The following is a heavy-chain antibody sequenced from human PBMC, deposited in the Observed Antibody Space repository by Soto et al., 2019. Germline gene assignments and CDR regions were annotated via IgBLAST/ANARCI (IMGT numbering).Heavy chain of an antibody. CDR1: GFTFSSYA. D-gene: IGHD1-26*01. V-gene: IGHV3-30-3*01. Sequence: GSLRLSCAASGFTFSSYAMHWVRQAPGKGLEWVAVISYDGSNKYYADSVKGRFTISRDNSKNTLYLQMNSLRAEDTAVYYCARLGGSYAVPHFDYWGQGTLVTVSS. CDR2: ISYDGSNK. CDR3: ARLGGSYAVPHFDY. J-gene: IGHJ4*02.